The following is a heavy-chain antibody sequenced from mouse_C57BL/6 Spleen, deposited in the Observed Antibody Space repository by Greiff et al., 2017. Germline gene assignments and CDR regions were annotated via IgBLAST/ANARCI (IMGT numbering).Heavy chain of an antibody. V-gene: IGHV1-64*01. Sequence: QVQLQQPGAELVKPGASVKLSCKASGYTFTSYWMHWVKQRPGQGLEWIGMIHPNSGSTNYNEKFKSKATLTVDKSSSTAYMQLSSLTSEDSAVXYCARSSGSSYGYAMDYWGQGTSVTVSS. CDR2: IHPNSGST. J-gene: IGHJ4*01. CDR3: ARSSGSSYGYAMDY. CDR1: GYTFTSYW. D-gene: IGHD1-1*01.